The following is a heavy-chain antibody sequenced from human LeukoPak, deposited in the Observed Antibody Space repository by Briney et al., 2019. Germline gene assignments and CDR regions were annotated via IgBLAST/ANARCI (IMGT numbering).Heavy chain of an antibody. D-gene: IGHD6-19*01. CDR3: ARVIAVAGAFNAFDI. CDR2: IYYSGST. Sequence: SETLSLTCTVSGGSISSYYWSWIRQSPGKGLEWIGYIYYSGSTNYNPSLKSRVTISVDTSKNQFSLKLKSVTAADTAVYYCARVIAVAGAFNAFDIWGQGTVVTVSS. J-gene: IGHJ3*02. V-gene: IGHV4-59*01. CDR1: GGSISSYY.